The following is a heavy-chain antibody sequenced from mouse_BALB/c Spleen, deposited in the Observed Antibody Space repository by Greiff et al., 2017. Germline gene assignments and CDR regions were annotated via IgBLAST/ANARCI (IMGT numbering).Heavy chain of an antibody. D-gene: IGHD1-2*01. CDR1: GFTFSDYY. Sequence: EVKLMESGGGLVKPGGSLKLSCAASGFTFSDYYMYWVRQTPEKRLEWVATIRDGGSYTYYPDSVKGRFTFSRDNAKNNLYLQMSSLKSEDTAMYYCARDSLLDAMDYWGQGTTVTVSS. CDR3: ARDSLLDAMDY. CDR2: IRDGGSYT. J-gene: IGHJ4*01. V-gene: IGHV5-4*02.